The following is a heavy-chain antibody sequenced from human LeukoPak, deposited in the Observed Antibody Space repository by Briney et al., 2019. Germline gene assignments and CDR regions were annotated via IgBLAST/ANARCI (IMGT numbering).Heavy chain of an antibody. Sequence: GGSLRLSCAASGFTFSSYAMSWVRQAPGKGLEWVSAVSGSGGSTYYADSVKGRFTISRDNSKNTLYLQMNSLRAEGTAVYYCAKWGYCSSTSCYPYYYYMDVWGKGTTVTVSS. D-gene: IGHD2-2*01. V-gene: IGHV3-23*01. CDR1: GFTFSSYA. CDR3: AKWGYCSSTSCYPYYYYMDV. J-gene: IGHJ6*03. CDR2: VSGSGGST.